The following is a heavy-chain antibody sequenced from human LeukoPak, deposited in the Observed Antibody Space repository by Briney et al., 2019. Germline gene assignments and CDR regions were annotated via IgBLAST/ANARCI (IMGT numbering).Heavy chain of an antibody. D-gene: IGHD1-1*01. CDR1: GFTFSSYA. Sequence: PGGSLRLSCAASGFTFSSYATSWVRQAPGKGLEWVSSIGGGGADTYYADSVKGRFTISRDNSKNTLYLQMNSLRVEDTAVYYCAKDPPTTGTTFDNWGRGTLVTVSS. V-gene: IGHV3-23*01. CDR3: AKDPPTTGTTFDN. CDR2: IGGGGADT. J-gene: IGHJ4*02.